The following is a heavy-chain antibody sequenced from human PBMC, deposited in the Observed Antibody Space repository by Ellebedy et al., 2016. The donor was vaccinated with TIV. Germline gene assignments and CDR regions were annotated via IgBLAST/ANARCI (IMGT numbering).Heavy chain of an antibody. J-gene: IGHJ4*02. Sequence: GESLKISCAASGFTFSGYWMSWVRQAPGKGLEWVANIKEDGSEEYYVDSVKGRFTISRDNAKNSLYLQMSKLRAEDTAVFYCARAGGRHSTGSGFYWGQGTRVTVST. CDR1: GFTFSGYW. D-gene: IGHD2-2*01. V-gene: IGHV3-7*03. CDR2: IKEDGSEE. CDR3: ARAGGRHSTGSGFY.